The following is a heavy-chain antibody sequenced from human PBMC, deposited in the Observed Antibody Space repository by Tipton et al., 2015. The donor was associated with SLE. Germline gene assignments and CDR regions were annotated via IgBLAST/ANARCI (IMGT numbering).Heavy chain of an antibody. D-gene: IGHD6-13*01. CDR2: IRFDGSNK. V-gene: IGHV3-30*02. J-gene: IGHJ5*02. Sequence: LSLTCTVSDGSISVDCCNWVRQAPGKGLEWVAFIRFDGSNKYYADSVKGRFTISRDNSQNTLFLQINGLRAEDTAVFYCAKDQTWEQQLVQGPQFDPRGQGTLVTVSS. CDR3: AKDQTWEQQLVQGPQFDP. CDR1: DGSISVDC.